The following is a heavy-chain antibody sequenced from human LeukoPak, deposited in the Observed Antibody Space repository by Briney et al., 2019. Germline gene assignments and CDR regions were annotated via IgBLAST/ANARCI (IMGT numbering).Heavy chain of an antibody. J-gene: IGHJ4*02. Sequence: SETLSLTCTVSGGSISSGGYYWSWIRQPPGKGLEWIGSIYYSGSTYYNPSLKSRVTISVDTSKNQFSLKLSPVTAADTAVYYCARLGGYYDSSGYLVYWGQGTLVTVSS. D-gene: IGHD3-22*01. CDR2: IYYSGST. CDR1: GGSISSGGYY. V-gene: IGHV4-39*01. CDR3: ARLGGYYDSSGYLVY.